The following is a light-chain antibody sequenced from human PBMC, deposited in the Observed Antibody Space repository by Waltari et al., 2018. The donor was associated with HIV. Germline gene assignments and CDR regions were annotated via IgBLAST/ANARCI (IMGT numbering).Light chain of an antibody. J-gene: IGLJ3*02. V-gene: IGLV1-44*01. CDR1: NSNIGSST. CDR2: SDD. CDR3: AVWDDGLNGPE. Sequence: QSVLTQPPSAFGTPGQRATISRSGSNSNIGSSTVSWYQQPPGTAPKLLIYSDDQRPSGVPDRFSGSKSGTSASLAISGLQSEDEADYYCAVWDDGLNGPEFGGGTKLTVL.